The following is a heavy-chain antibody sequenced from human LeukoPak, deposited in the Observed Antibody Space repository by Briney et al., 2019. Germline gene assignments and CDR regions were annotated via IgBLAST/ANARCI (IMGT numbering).Heavy chain of an antibody. J-gene: IGHJ4*02. D-gene: IGHD4-17*01. CDR3: ARVDYGDYVLGLVY. CDR1: GYTFTAYY. CDR2: INPYSGGT. Sequence: GASVKVSCKASGYTFTAYYMHWVRQAPGQGLEWMGWINPYSGGTNSAQKFQGRVTMTRDTSITTAYMELSRLRSEDTAVYYCARVDYGDYVLGLVYWGQGTLVTVSS. V-gene: IGHV1-2*02.